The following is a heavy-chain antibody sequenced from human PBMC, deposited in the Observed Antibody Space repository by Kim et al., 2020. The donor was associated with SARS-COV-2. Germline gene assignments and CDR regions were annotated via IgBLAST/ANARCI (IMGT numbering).Heavy chain of an antibody. CDR3: ARDPDRNGGDYGSGSYYPLYYYGMDV. D-gene: IGHD3-10*01. CDR2: IIPIFGTA. V-gene: IGHV1-69*13. Sequence: SVKVSCKASGGTFSSYAISWVRQAPGQGLEWMGGIIPIFGTANYAQKFQGRVTITADESTSTAYMELSSLRSEDTAVYYCARDPDRNGGDYGSGSYYPLYYYGMDVWGQGTTVTVSS. J-gene: IGHJ6*02. CDR1: GGTFSSYA.